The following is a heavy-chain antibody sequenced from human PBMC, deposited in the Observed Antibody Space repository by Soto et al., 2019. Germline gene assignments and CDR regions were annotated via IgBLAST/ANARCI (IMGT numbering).Heavy chain of an antibody. V-gene: IGHV4-31*03. CDR1: GGSISSGGYY. Sequence: QVQLQESGPGLVKPSQTLSLTCTVSGGSISSGGYYWSWIRQHPGKGLEWIGYIYYSGSTYYNPSLKSRVTISVDTSKNQFPLKLSSVTAADTAVYYCAVVAGGYNYGGYYFDYWGQGTLVTVSS. CDR3: AVVAGGYNYGGYYFDY. J-gene: IGHJ4*02. CDR2: IYYSGST. D-gene: IGHD5-12*01.